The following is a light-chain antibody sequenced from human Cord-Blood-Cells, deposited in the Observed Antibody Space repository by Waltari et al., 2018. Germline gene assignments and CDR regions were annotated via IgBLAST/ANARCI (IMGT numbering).Light chain of an antibody. CDR3: QQYGISPPFT. CDR1: QSVSSSY. CDR2: GAS. J-gene: IGKJ3*01. Sequence: EIVLTQSPGTLSLSPGERATLSCRASQSVSSSYLAWYQQKPGQAPRLLIDGASSRANGIPVRFSGSGSGTDFTLTSSRLEPEDFAVYYCQQYGISPPFTFGPGTKVDIK. V-gene: IGKV3-20*01.